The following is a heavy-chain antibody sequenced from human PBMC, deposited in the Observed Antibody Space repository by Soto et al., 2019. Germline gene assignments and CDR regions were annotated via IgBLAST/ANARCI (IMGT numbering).Heavy chain of an antibody. CDR3: ARDKITGLFDY. CDR2: INHSGST. J-gene: IGHJ4*02. V-gene: IGHV4-34*01. Sequence: SETLSLTSAVEGGSFSGYYGTWIRQPPGTGLEWIGEINHSGSTNYNPSLKSRVTISVDTSKNQFSLKLTSVTAADTAVYYCARDKITGLFDYWGQGTLVTVSS. CDR1: GGSFSGYY. D-gene: IGHD2-8*02.